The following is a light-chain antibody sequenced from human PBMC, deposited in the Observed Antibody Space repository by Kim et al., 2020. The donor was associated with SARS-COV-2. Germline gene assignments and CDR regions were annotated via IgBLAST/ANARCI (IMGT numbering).Light chain of an antibody. CDR3: QQYGSSTST. CDR1: HSVTNNY. V-gene: IGKV3-20*01. J-gene: IGKJ2*01. Sequence: LSPGDRSTLSCRASHSVTNNYLAWYQQKPGQAPRLLIFGATSRATGIPDRFSGSGSGTDFNLTISRLEAGDFAVYYCQQYGSSTSTFGQGTKLEI. CDR2: GAT.